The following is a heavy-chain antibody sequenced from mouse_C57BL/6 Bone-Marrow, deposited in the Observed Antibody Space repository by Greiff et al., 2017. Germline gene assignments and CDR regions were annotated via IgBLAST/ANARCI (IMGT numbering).Heavy chain of an antibody. J-gene: IGHJ1*03. CDR3: AREYYGSSYNWYCDV. D-gene: IGHD1-1*01. Sequence: QVQLQQSGAELARPGTSVKMSCKASGYTFTNYWIGWAKQRPGHGLEWIGDIYPGGGYTNYNEKFKGKATLTADKSSSTAYMQFSSLTSEDSAIYYCAREYYGSSYNWYCDVWGTGTTVTVSS. CDR2: IYPGGGYT. CDR1: GYTFTNYW. V-gene: IGHV1-63*01.